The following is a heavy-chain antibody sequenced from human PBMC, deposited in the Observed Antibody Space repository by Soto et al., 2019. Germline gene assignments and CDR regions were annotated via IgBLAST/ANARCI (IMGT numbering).Heavy chain of an antibody. CDR1: GGSISGGDYY. J-gene: IGHJ5*02. Sequence: PSETLSLTCTVSGGSISGGDYYWSWIRQPPGKGLEWIGYIYYSGSTYYNPSLKSRVTISVDTSKNQFSLKLSSVTAADTAVYYCARASLTIFGVVIVELNWFDPWGQGTLVTVSS. CDR3: ARASLTIFGVVIVELNWFDP. CDR2: IYYSGST. D-gene: IGHD3-3*01. V-gene: IGHV4-30-4*01.